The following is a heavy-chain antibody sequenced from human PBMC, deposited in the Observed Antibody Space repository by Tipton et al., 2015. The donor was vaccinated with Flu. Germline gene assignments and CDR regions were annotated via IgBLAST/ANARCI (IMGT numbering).Heavy chain of an antibody. Sequence: TLSLTRAVYGGSFSGYYWSWIRQPPGKGLEWIGEINHSGSTNYNPSLKSRVTISVDTSKNQFSLKLSSVTAADTAVYYCARRTKGTMVRGVIVNWFDPWGQGTLVTVSS. CDR1: GGSFSGYY. J-gene: IGHJ5*02. D-gene: IGHD3-10*01. CDR3: ARRTKGTMVRGVIVNWFDP. V-gene: IGHV4-34*01. CDR2: INHSGST.